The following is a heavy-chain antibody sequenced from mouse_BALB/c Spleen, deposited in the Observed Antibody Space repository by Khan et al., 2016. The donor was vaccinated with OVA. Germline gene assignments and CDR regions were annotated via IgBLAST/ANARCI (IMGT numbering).Heavy chain of an antibody. CDR3: ARNYDYDEGLAY. V-gene: IGHV2-2*02. CDR2: IWSGGST. CDR1: GFSLTTYG. Sequence: QVQLKESGPGLVQPSQSLSITCTVSGFSLTTYGVHWVRQSPEKGLEWLGVIWSGGSTDYNAAFISRLSISKDNSKSQVFFKMNSLQANDTAIYYCARNYDYDEGLAYWGQGTLVIVSA. J-gene: IGHJ3*01. D-gene: IGHD2-4*01.